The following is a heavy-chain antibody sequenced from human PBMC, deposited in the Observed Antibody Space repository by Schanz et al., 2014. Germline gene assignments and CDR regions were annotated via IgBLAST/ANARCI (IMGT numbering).Heavy chain of an antibody. Sequence: QVQLQQWGAGVLKPSETLSLTCAVYGGSFSGYYWSWIRQPPGKGLEWIGEINHSGSTNYNPSLKSRVTISEEPSKNQFSLKLSSVTAADTAVYYCARWDQLLSGRDGFDIWGQGTLVTVSS. V-gene: IGHV4-34*01. CDR1: GGSFSGYY. CDR3: ARWDQLLSGRDGFDI. D-gene: IGHD2-2*01. J-gene: IGHJ3*02. CDR2: INHSGST.